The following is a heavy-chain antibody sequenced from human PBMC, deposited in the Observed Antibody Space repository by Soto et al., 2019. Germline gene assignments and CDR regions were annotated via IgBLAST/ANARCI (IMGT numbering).Heavy chain of an antibody. CDR1: GFTFSDYY. V-gene: IGHV3-11*01. CDR3: ARLVTATRHYYYGMDV. J-gene: IGHJ6*02. Sequence: PGGSLRLSCAASGFTFSDYYMIWIRQAPGKGLEWMSYTSSSGTTTKYADSVKGRFTISRDNARKSLYLQMNSLRVEDTAGYYCARLVTATRHYYYGMDVWGHGTAVTVSS. CDR2: TSSSGTTT. D-gene: IGHD2-15*01.